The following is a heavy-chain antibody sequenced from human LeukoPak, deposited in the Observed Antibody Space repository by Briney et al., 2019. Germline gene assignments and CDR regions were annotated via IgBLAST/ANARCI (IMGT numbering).Heavy chain of an antibody. CDR1: GFTFNIYS. D-gene: IGHD6-13*01. J-gene: IGHJ4*02. CDR2: MSSDASSE. CDR3: ARKKMAAAGKGAFDY. V-gene: IGHV3-30*04. Sequence: HPGRSLRLSCAASGFTFNIYSMYWVRQAPGKGLEWVASMSSDASSEYYADSVRGRFTISRDNSKNMLYLQITSLRAEDTAVYHCARKKMAAAGKGAFDYWGQGTLVTVSS.